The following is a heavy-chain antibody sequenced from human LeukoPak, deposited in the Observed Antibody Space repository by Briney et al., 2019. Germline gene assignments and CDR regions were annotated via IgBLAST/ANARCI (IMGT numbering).Heavy chain of an antibody. J-gene: IGHJ3*02. Sequence: PSETLSLTCTVSGGSISSYYWSWLRPPPGKGLEWIGYMYYSGSTNYNPSLKSRVTISIDTSKNQFSLKMNSVTAADTAVYYCARVCSGCEDAFDIWGQGTMVNVSS. CDR2: MYYSGST. CDR3: ARVCSGCEDAFDI. D-gene: IGHD2-15*01. CDR1: GGSISSYY. V-gene: IGHV4-59*01.